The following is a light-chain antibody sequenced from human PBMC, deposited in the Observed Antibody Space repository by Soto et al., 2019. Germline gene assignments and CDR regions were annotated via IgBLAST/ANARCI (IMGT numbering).Light chain of an antibody. V-gene: IGKV3D-15*01. CDR3: QQYNNWAPIT. CDR2: VAS. Sequence: ELVMTQSPPTLSVSPGERATLSCRASHSVRSSLACYQHNPGQAPMLLIHVASTMATGIPARFSGSWSGTEFTLRISRLQSEDSAVYCCQQYNNWAPITFGQGTRLEN. CDR1: HSVRSS. J-gene: IGKJ5*01.